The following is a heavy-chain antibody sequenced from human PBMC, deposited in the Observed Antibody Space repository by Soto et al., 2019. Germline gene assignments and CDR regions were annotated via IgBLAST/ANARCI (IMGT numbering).Heavy chain of an antibody. CDR2: IYYSGST. CDR1: GGSISSYY. J-gene: IGHJ4*02. D-gene: IGHD6-13*01. V-gene: IGHV4-59*01. CDR3: ERDRQLSLFDY. Sequence: SETLSLTCTVSGGSISSYYWSWIRQPPGKGLEWIGYIYYSGSTNYNPSLKSRVTISVDTSKNQFSLKLSSVTAADTAVYYCERDRQLSLFDYWGQGNPVTVSS.